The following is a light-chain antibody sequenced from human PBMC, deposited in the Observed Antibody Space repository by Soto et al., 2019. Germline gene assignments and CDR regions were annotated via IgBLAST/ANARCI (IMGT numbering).Light chain of an antibody. Sequence: QSVLTQPASVSGSPGQSITISCIGTSSDVGAYDLVSWYQQHPGTAPRLIIYEDLRRPSGLDSRFSGSKSGNTASLTISGLWAEDEGNYHCGSDAGNRIFVFGGGTKLTVL. V-gene: IGLV2-23*01. CDR1: SSDVGAYDL. CDR3: GSDAGNRIFV. CDR2: EDL. J-gene: IGLJ3*02.